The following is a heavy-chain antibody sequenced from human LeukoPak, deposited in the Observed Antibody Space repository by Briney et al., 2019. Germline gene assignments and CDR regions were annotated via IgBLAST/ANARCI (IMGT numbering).Heavy chain of an antibody. CDR2: IIPIFGTA. CDR3: ARGYYYDSSGYYNYYYYMDV. J-gene: IGHJ6*03. D-gene: IGHD3-22*01. Sequence: SVKVSCKASGYTFTNFDINWVRQAPGQGLEWMGGIIPIFGTANYAQKFQGRVTITTDESTSTAYMELSSLRSEDTAVYYCARGYYYDSSGYYNYYYYMDVWGKGTTVTVSS. V-gene: IGHV1-69*05. CDR1: GYTFTNFD.